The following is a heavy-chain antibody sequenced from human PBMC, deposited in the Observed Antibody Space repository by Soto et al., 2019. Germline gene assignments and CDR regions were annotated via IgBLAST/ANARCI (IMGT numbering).Heavy chain of an antibody. CDR1: GFTFSSYA. V-gene: IGHV3-23*01. J-gene: IGHJ4*02. D-gene: IGHD5-12*01. CDR3: ARDRSHGYHFDY. Sequence: GGSLRLSCAASGFTFSSYAMSWVRQAPGKGLEWVSAISGSGGSTYYADSVKGRFTISRDNSKNTLYLQMNSLRAEDTAVYYCARDRSHGYHFDYWGQGTLVTVSS. CDR2: ISGSGGST.